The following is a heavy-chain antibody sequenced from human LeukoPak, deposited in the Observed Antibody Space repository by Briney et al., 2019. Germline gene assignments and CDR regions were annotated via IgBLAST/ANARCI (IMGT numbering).Heavy chain of an antibody. CDR1: GFTFSSYE. Sequence: GGSLRLSCAASGFTFSSYEMNWVRQAPGKGLEWVSYISSSSSYIYYADSVKGRFTISRDNAKNSLYLQMNSLRAEDTAVYYCARDDGAGRGTLFDYWGQGTLVTVSS. J-gene: IGHJ4*02. D-gene: IGHD6-13*01. V-gene: IGHV3-21*05. CDR2: ISSSSSYI. CDR3: ARDDGAGRGTLFDY.